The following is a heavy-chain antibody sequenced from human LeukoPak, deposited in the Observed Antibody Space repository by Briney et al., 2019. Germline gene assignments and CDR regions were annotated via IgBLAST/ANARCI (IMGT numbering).Heavy chain of an antibody. Sequence: PSETLSLTCTVSGGSISSGGYYWSWIRQHPGMGLEWIGYIYYSGSTYYNPSLKSRVTISVDTSKNQFSLKLSSVTAADTAVYYCARGITMIDLDYWGQGTLVTVSS. CDR2: IYYSGST. CDR3: ARGITMIDLDY. CDR1: GGSISSGGYY. D-gene: IGHD3-22*01. J-gene: IGHJ4*02. V-gene: IGHV4-31*03.